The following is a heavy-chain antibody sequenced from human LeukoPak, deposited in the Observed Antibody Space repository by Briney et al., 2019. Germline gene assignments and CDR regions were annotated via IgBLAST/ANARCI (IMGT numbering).Heavy chain of an antibody. J-gene: IGHJ6*03. V-gene: IGHV4-34*01. CDR3: ARAPRRSYYGYYYYCMDV. Sequence: PSETLSLTCAVYGGSFSGYYWSWIRQPPGKGLEWIGEINHSGSTNYNPSLKSRVTISVDTSKNQFSLKLSSVTAADTAVYYCARAPRRSYYGYYYYCMDVWGKGTTVTVSS. CDR2: INHSGST. D-gene: IGHD3-10*01. CDR1: GGSFSGYY.